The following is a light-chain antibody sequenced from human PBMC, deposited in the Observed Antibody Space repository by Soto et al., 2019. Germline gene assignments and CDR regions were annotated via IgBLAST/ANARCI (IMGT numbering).Light chain of an antibody. J-gene: IGKJ1*01. CDR2: DAA. CDR1: QSISIW. CDR3: QQYNSYSQT. Sequence: DIQMTQSPSTLSASVGDRVTITCRASQSISIWLAWYQQKPGTAPKLLIYDAASLESGAPSRFSGSGSGTEFTLTISSLQPDDFATYYCQQYNSYSQTFGQGTKVEIK. V-gene: IGKV1-5*01.